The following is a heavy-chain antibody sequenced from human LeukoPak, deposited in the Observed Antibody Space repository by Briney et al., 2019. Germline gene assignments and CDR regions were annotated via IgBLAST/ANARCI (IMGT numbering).Heavy chain of an antibody. J-gene: IGHJ4*02. CDR2: IFYRGRT. D-gene: IGHD2/OR15-2a*01. CDR3: ARAFEYYYFDY. Sequence: SETLSLTCTVSGGTISSSNYYWGWIRQSPGQGLEWIGNIFYRGRTYYKSSLKSRVTISVNTSKNQFSLKLSSVTAADTAVYYCARAFEYYYFDYWDQGTLVTVSS. CDR1: GGTISSSNYY. V-gene: IGHV4-39*01.